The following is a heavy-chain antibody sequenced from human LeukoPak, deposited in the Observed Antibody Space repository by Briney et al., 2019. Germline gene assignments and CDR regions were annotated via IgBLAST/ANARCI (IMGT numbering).Heavy chain of an antibody. J-gene: IGHJ4*02. CDR2: MDYSGAT. CDR3: ARGVRWAGPGDY. CDR1: GDSISIYF. V-gene: IGHV4-59*01. Sequence: SETLSLTCTVSGDSISIYFWTWIRQPPGKGLEWIGYMDYSGATNFNPSLKSRVNITLDMSKKQVSLRLSSVTAADTAVYYCARGVRWAGPGDYWGQGILVTVSS. D-gene: IGHD5-24*01.